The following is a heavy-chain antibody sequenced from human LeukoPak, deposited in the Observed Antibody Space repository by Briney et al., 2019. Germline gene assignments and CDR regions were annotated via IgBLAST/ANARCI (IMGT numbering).Heavy chain of an antibody. D-gene: IGHD3-10*01. J-gene: IGHJ4*02. CDR2: IIPIFDTA. Sequence: SVTVSCKASGGTFNNYAFSWVRQAPGQGLEWMGGIIPIFDTAHYAQKFQGRVTITADESTSTAYMELSSLRSEDTAVYYCARDATLLWFGETLGGNFDYWGQGTLVTVSS. CDR3: ARDATLLWFGETLGGNFDY. CDR1: GGTFNNYA. V-gene: IGHV1-69*01.